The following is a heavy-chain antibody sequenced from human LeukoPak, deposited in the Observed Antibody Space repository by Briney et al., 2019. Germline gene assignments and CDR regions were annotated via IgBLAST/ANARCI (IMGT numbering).Heavy chain of an antibody. D-gene: IGHD2-2*01. CDR1: GYTFRSHG. J-gene: IGHJ4*02. CDR3: ARGLVVPAAMGEFDY. CDR2: ISCYDGTT. Sequence: ASVKVSCEASGYTFRSHGISWVRQAPGQGLEWMGWISCYDGTTKYAQKFQGRVILTTDSSTSTAYMELRSLKSDDTAVYYCARGLVVPAAMGEFDYWGQGTLIAVSS. V-gene: IGHV1-18*01.